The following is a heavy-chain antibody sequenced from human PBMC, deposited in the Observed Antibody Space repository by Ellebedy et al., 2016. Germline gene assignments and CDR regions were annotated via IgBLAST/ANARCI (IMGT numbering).Heavy chain of an antibody. CDR2: INPNSGGT. V-gene: IGHV1-2*02. Sequence: ASVKVSXKASGYTFTSYDINWVRQATGQGLEWMGWINPNSGGTNYAQKFQGRVTMTRDTSISTAYMELSRLRSDDTAVYYCARVEAVAGSGYWGQGTLVTVSS. D-gene: IGHD6-19*01. CDR3: ARVEAVAGSGY. J-gene: IGHJ4*02. CDR1: GYTFTSYD.